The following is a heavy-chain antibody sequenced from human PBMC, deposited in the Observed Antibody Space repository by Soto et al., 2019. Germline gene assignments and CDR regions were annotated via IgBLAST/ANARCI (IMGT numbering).Heavy chain of an antibody. CDR2: IYYSGST. Sequence: QVQLQESGPGLVKPSQTLSLTCTVSGGSISSGGYYWSWIRQHPGKGLEWLGYIYYSGSTYYNPSLTSRVTISVDTSKNQFSLKLSSVTAADTAVYYCAREGGIVGATAADYWGQGTLVTVSS. V-gene: IGHV4-31*03. D-gene: IGHD1-26*01. J-gene: IGHJ4*02. CDR3: AREGGIVGATAADY. CDR1: GGSISSGGYY.